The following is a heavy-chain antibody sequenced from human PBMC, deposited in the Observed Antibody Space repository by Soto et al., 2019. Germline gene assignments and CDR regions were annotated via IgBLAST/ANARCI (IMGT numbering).Heavy chain of an antibody. Sequence: QAQLVQSGAEVKKPGASVKVSCKASGYTFTSYAMQWVRQAPGQRREWMGWINAGNGNTKYSQKFQGRVTITSDTSASTGYMELSSLRSEDTAVYYCARDLGGWTDYWGQGTLVTVSS. CDR1: GYTFTSYA. J-gene: IGHJ4*02. CDR2: INAGNGNT. D-gene: IGHD6-19*01. CDR3: ARDLGGWTDY. V-gene: IGHV1-3*01.